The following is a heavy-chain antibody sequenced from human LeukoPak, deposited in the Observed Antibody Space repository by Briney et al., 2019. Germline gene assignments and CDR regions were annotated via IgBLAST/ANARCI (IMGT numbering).Heavy chain of an antibody. D-gene: IGHD2-2*01. CDR3: ARVDCSSTSCVFFGY. V-gene: IGHV4-59*02. J-gene: IGHJ4*02. CDR1: GGSVSSYY. Sequence: SETLSLTCAVSGGSVSSYYWSWIRQPPGKGLEWIGYIYYSGSTNYNPSLKSRVTISVDTSKNQFSLKMSSVTAADTAVYYCARVDCSSTSCVFFGYWGQGTLVTVSS. CDR2: IYYSGST.